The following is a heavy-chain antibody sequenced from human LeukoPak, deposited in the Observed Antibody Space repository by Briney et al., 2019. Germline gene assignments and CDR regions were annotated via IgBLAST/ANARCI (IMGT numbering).Heavy chain of an antibody. CDR3: ARGRVRPPDNGSGSYPPTPDFDY. V-gene: IGHV4-34*01. Sequence: SETLSLTCAVYGGSFSGYYWSWIRQPPGKGLEWIGEINHSESTNYNPSLKSRVTISVDTSKNQFSLKLSSVTAADTAVYYCARGRVRPPDNGSGSYPPTPDFDYWGQGTLVTVSS. D-gene: IGHD3-10*01. J-gene: IGHJ4*02. CDR1: GGSFSGYY. CDR2: INHSEST.